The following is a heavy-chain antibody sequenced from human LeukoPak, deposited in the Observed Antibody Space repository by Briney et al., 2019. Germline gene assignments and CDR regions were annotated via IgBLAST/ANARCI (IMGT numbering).Heavy chain of an antibody. V-gene: IGHV3-30*18. D-gene: IGHD2-21*02. Sequence: GGSLRLSCAASGFTFSSYGMHWVRQAPGKGLEWVAVISYDGSNKYYADSVKGRFTISRDNSKNTLYLQMNSLRAEDTAVYYCAKDCGGGCSSDYWGQGTLVTVSS. J-gene: IGHJ4*02. CDR1: GFTFSSYG. CDR3: AKDCGGGCSSDY. CDR2: ISYDGSNK.